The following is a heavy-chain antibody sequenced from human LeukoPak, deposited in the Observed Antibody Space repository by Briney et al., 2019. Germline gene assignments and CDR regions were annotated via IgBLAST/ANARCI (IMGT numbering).Heavy chain of an antibody. J-gene: IGHJ4*02. Sequence: SETLSLTCTVSGVSISSYYWTWIRQPPGKGLEWVGYIYYSGITNYNPSLKSRVTISVDTSKNQFSLKLSSVTAADTAVYYCARRYSSGWYEGFDYWGQGTLVTVSS. CDR1: GVSISSYY. CDR3: ARRYSSGWYEGFDY. CDR2: IYYSGIT. D-gene: IGHD6-19*01. V-gene: IGHV4-59*08.